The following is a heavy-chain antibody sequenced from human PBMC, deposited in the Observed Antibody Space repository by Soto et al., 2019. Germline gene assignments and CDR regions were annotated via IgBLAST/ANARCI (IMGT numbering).Heavy chain of an antibody. D-gene: IGHD4-17*01. V-gene: IGHV4-30-2*06. J-gene: IGHJ6*02. CDR1: GASVSGGVPS. CDR3: MTTETSEAGHYYGVDV. CDR2: IYHTGST. Sequence: QVQLQESGPLLVKPSETLSLTCAVSGASVSGGVPSWTWIRQSPGRGLEWLGYIYHTGSTSYNPSIRSRVTISFDRSNNQVSLILTSATAADTAVYYCMTTETSEAGHYYGVDVWGQGTTVTVSS.